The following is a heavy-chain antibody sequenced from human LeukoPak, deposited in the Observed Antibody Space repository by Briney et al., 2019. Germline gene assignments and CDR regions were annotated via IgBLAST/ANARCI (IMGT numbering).Heavy chain of an antibody. CDR3: ARVGFGEPFDY. Sequence: SETLSLTCTVSGGSISSYYWSWIRQPPGKGLEWIGYIYYSGSTNYNPSLKSRVAISVDTSKNQFSLKLSSVTAADTAVYYCARVGFGEPFDYWGQGTLVTVSS. CDR2: IYYSGST. J-gene: IGHJ4*02. V-gene: IGHV4-59*01. D-gene: IGHD3-10*01. CDR1: GGSISSYY.